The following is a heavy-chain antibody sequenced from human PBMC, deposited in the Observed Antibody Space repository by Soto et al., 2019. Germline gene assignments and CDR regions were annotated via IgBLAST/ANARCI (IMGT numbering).Heavy chain of an antibody. CDR2: ISDGGDLT. CDR3: ARRAFGSSRSFDI. J-gene: IGHJ3*02. V-gene: IGHV3-23*01. D-gene: IGHD6-6*01. CDR1: GFAFSSHP. Sequence: PGGSLRLSCTGSGFAFSSHPTSWVRQAPERGLEWVSGISDGGDLTYNADSVRGRFTISRDNSKNTPFLQMNSLRVEDTAVYYCARRAFGSSRSFDIWGQGTMVTVSS.